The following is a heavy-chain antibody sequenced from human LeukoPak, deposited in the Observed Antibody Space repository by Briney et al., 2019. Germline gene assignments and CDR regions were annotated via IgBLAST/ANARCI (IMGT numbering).Heavy chain of an antibody. Sequence: GGSLRLSCAASGFTFSSYAMHWVRQAPGKGLEWVALISYDGSNKYYADSVKGRFTISRDNSKNTLYLQMNSLRAEDTTVYYCARAERNYYYGMVVWGQGAKV. CDR1: GFTFSSYA. CDR2: ISYDGSNK. J-gene: IGHJ6*01. CDR3: ARAERNYYYGMVV. V-gene: IGHV3-30-3*01.